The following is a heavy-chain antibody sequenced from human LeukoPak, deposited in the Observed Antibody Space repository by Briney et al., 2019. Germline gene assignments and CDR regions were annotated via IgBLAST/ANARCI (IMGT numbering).Heavy chain of an antibody. V-gene: IGHV3-30*18. D-gene: IGHD6-13*01. Sequence: VGSLRLSCAASGFTFSSYGMHWVRQAPGKGLEWVAIISYDGSNKYYADSVKGRFTISRDNSKNTLYLQMNSLRAEDTAVYYCAKEGIGYSSSWGNNWGQGTLVTVSS. CDR1: GFTFSSYG. CDR3: AKEGIGYSSSWGNN. CDR2: ISYDGSNK. J-gene: IGHJ4*02.